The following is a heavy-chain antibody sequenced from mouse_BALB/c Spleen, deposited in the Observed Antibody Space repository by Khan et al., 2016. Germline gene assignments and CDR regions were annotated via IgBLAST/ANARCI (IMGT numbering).Heavy chain of an antibody. CDR3: ARSPDDYGVGFAY. CDR2: IDPANGNT. V-gene: IGHV14-3*02. CDR1: GFNIKDTY. J-gene: IGHJ3*01. D-gene: IGHD2-4*01. Sequence: EVQLQESGAELVKPGASVKLSCTASGFNIKDTYMHWVKQRPEQGLEWIGRIDPANGNTKYDPKFQGKATITADTSSTTAYLQLSSLTSEDTAAFYCARSPDDYGVGFAYWGQGTLVTVAA.